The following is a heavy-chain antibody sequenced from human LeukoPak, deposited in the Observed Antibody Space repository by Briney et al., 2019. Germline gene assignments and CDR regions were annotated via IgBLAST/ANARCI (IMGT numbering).Heavy chain of an antibody. J-gene: IGHJ4*02. CDR3: AKDIWGFGGANLFDY. CDR2: IWYDGSNK. CDR1: GFTFSSYG. Sequence: GGSLRLSCAASGFTFSSYGMHWVRQAPGKGLEWVAVIWYDGSNKYYADSVKGRFTISRDNSKNTLYLQMNSLRAEDTAVYYWAKDIWGFGGANLFDYWGQGTLVTVSS. D-gene: IGHD3-10*01. V-gene: IGHV3-33*06.